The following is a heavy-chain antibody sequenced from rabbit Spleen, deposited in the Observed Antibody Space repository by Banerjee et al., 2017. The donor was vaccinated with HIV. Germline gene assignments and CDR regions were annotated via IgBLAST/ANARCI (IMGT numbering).Heavy chain of an antibody. V-gene: IGHV1S47*01. D-gene: IGHD2-1*01. J-gene: IGHJ4*01. CDR2: IYTGDSNT. Sequence: QEQLVESGGDLVQPEGSLTLTCKASGFSLNDNYVMRWVRQAPGKGLEWIACIYTGDSNTYYASWANGRFTISSHNAQNTLYLQLSSLTAADTATYFCVRDQAGDADYGPYYLNLWGPGTLVTVS. CDR1: GFSLNDNYV. CDR3: VRDQAGDADYGPYYLNL.